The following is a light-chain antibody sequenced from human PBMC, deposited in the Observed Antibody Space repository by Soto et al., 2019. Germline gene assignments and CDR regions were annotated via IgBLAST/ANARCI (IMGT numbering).Light chain of an antibody. CDR1: QRISNN. V-gene: IGKV3-15*01. CDR2: GAS. Sequence: DIVMTQSPATLSVSPGERATLSCRASQRISNNLAWYHQRPGQAPRLLIYGASTRATGIPARFSGSGSGTEFTLTISSLQSEDFAVYYCQQYNNWWTFGQGTRVEIK. J-gene: IGKJ1*01. CDR3: QQYNNWWT.